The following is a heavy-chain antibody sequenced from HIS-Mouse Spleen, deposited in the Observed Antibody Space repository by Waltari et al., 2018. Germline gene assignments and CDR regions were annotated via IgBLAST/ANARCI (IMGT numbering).Heavy chain of an antibody. V-gene: IGHV3-53*02. CDR3: ARHYYYGSGSYYFDY. D-gene: IGHD3-10*01. CDR1: GFTVSSNY. CDR2: IYSGGST. J-gene: IGHJ4*02. Sequence: ELQLVETGGGLIQPGGSLRLSWAASGFTVSSNYMSWVRQPPGKGLEWVSVIYSGGSTYYADSVKGRFTISRDNSKNTLYLQMNSLRAEDTAVYYCARHYYYGSGSYYFDYWGQGTLVTVSS.